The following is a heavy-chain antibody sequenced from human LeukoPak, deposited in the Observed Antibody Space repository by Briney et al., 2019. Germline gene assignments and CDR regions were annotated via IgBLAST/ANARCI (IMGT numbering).Heavy chain of an antibody. D-gene: IGHD3-22*01. J-gene: IGHJ4*02. CDR1: GFTFSSYD. V-gene: IGHV3-13*01. CDR2: IGTAGDT. CDR3: ARGGAGIYYDSSGYYYISHFDY. Sequence: GGSLRLSCAASGFTFSSYDMHWVRQATGKGLEWVSAIGTAGDTYYPGSVKGRFTISRENAKNSLYLQMNSLRAGDTAVYYCARGGAGIYYDSSGYYYISHFDYWGQGTLVTVSS.